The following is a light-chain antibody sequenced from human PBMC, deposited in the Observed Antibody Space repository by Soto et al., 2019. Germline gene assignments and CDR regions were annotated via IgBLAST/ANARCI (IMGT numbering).Light chain of an antibody. CDR3: SSSTGSNV. Sequence: QSALTQPPSASGSPGQSVTISCTGTSSDVGNYVSWYQQHPGKAPKLIIYEVTKRPSGVPDRFSGSKSGNTASLTVSGLQAEDEADYYCSSSTGSNVFGTGTKLTVL. CDR2: EVT. CDR1: SSDVGNY. V-gene: IGLV2-8*01. J-gene: IGLJ1*01.